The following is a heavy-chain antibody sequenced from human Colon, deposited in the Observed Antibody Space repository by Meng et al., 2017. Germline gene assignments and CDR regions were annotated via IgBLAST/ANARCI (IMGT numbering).Heavy chain of an antibody. CDR3: EKDQGAVAGRATYFDY. CDR1: GFTFRMYD. CDR2: ISSSGSTI. V-gene: IGHV3-48*03. D-gene: IGHD6-19*01. J-gene: IGHJ4*02. Sequence: GESLKISCAASGFTFRMYDMNWVRQAPGKGLEWVSYISSSGSTIHYADSVKGRFTISRDNSKNSLYLQMNSLRAEDPAVYYCEKDQGAVAGRATYFDYWGQGTLVTVSS.